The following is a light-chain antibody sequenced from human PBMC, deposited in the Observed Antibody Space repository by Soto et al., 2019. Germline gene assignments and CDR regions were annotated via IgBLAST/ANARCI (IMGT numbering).Light chain of an antibody. J-gene: IGLJ1*01. V-gene: IGLV2-14*01. CDR1: SSDVGGYNY. CDR2: DVS. CDR3: SSYTSSSTPVV. Sequence: QSALTQPASVSGSPGQSITISCTGTSSDVGGYNYVSWYQQHPGKAPKLMIYDVSNRPSGVSNRFSGSKSGNTASLTISVLQAEDEADYYCSSYTSSSTPVVFGTGTKLTVL.